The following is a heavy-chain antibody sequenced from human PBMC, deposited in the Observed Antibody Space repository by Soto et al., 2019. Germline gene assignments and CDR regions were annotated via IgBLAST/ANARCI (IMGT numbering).Heavy chain of an antibody. V-gene: IGHV4-59*08. D-gene: IGHD1-1*01. CDR2: IYYSGST. CDR3: ARHGAGDGPSIY. Sequence: QVQLQESGPGLVKPSETLSLTCTVSGGSISSHYWSWIRQPPGKGLEWIGNIYYSGSTNYNPSLKGRVTISVDTSKNQFSLKLSSVTAADTAVYYCARHGAGDGPSIYWGQGTLVTVSS. J-gene: IGHJ4*02. CDR1: GGSISSHY.